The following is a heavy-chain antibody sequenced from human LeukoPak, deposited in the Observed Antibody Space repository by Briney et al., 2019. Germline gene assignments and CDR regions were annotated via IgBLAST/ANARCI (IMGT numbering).Heavy chain of an antibody. D-gene: IGHD3-16*01. CDR2: IHYSGRP. CDR1: GGSISGRY. Sequence: SGTLSLTCTVSGGSISGRYWTWIRQPPGKGLEWIGQIHYSGRPDYNPSLKSRVTISVDTSKNQLSLRVTSVTGADTAVYYCARFGVDYDMDVWGQGTTVTVSS. CDR3: ARFGVDYDMDV. J-gene: IGHJ6*02. V-gene: IGHV4-59*11.